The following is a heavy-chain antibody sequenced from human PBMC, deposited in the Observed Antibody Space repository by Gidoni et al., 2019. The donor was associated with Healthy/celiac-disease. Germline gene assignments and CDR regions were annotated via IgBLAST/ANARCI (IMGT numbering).Heavy chain of an antibody. V-gene: IGHV3-15*01. CDR1: GFPFSTAW. Sequence: EVQLVESGGGLVKPGGSLRLSCAASGFPFSTAWMSWVRQAPGKGLEWVGRIKSKTDGGTTDYAAPVKGRFTISRDDSKNTLYLQMNSLKTEDTAVYYCTTDSLKVGARGYYFDYWGQGTLVTVSS. J-gene: IGHJ4*02. CDR3: TTDSLKVGARGYYFDY. D-gene: IGHD1-26*01. CDR2: IKSKTDGGTT.